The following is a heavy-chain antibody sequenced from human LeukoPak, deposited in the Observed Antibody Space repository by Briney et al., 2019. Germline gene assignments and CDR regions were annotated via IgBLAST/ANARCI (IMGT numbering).Heavy chain of an antibody. V-gene: IGHV3-23*01. Sequence: GGSLRLSCAASGFTFSSYPMTWVRQAPGKGLEWVSSISGGSERIYYADSVKGRFTISRDNAKNSLYLQMTSLRAEDTAIYYCTRVGYIDEGIDYWGQGTLVTVSS. D-gene: IGHD5-24*01. J-gene: IGHJ4*02. CDR1: GFTFSSYP. CDR3: TRVGYIDEGIDY. CDR2: ISGGSERI.